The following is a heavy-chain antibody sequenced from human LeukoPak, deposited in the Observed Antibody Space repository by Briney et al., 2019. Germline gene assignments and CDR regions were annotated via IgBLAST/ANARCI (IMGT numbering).Heavy chain of an antibody. J-gene: IGHJ4*02. D-gene: IGHD5-18*01. CDR3: ATLSSDTAMVTLFDY. CDR1: GFTFSDYY. Sequence: PGGSLRLSCAASGFTFSDYYMSWIRQAPGKGLEWVSYISSSSSYTNYADSVKGRFTISRDNAKNSLYLQMNSLRAGDTAVYYCATLSSDTAMVTLFDYWGQGTLVTVSS. CDR2: ISSSSSYT. V-gene: IGHV3-11*06.